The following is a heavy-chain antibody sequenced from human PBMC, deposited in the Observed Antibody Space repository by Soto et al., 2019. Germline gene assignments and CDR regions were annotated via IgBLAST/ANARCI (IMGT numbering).Heavy chain of an antibody. V-gene: IGHV1-58*01. CDR1: GLTFTDCT. Sequence: SVKVSCKASGLTFTDCTVQWEREARGQRLEWIGWIVVGSGNTNYAQKFQERVTITRDMSTSTAYMELSSLRSEDTAVYYCAAAFKSSGYDSRWGQGTLVTVSS. D-gene: IGHD5-12*01. J-gene: IGHJ4*02. CDR2: IVVGSGNT. CDR3: AAAFKSSGYDSR.